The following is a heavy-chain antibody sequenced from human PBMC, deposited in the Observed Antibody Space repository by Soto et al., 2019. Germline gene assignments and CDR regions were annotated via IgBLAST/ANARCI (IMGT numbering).Heavy chain of an antibody. Sequence: GASVKVSCKASGRTFSSYAISWVRQAPGQGLEWMGRIIPIFGTTNYAQKFQGRVTMTRDTSISTAYMELSRLRSDDTAVYYCARRNGDYYDRSGYHYYFDYWGQGTLVTVSS. CDR2: IIPIFGTT. V-gene: IGHV1-69*05. D-gene: IGHD3-22*01. CDR3: ARRNGDYYDRSGYHYYFDY. J-gene: IGHJ4*02. CDR1: GRTFSSYA.